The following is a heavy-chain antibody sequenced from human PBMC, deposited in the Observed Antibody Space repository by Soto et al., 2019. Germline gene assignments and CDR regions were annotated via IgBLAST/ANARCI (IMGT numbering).Heavy chain of an antibody. CDR1: GGSISSYY. Sequence: SETLSLTCTVSGGSISSYYWSWIRQPPGKGLEWFGYIYYSGSTNYNPSLKSRVTMSVDTSKNQFSLKPSSVTAADTAVYYCARESGSWGVVVGYYYYYGMDVWGQGTTVTVSS. V-gene: IGHV4-59*12. J-gene: IGHJ6*02. D-gene: IGHD2-15*01. CDR3: ARESGSWGVVVGYYYYYGMDV. CDR2: IYYSGST.